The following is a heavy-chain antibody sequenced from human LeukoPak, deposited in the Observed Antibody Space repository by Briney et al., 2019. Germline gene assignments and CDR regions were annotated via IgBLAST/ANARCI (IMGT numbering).Heavy chain of an antibody. D-gene: IGHD3-3*01. CDR3: ARVIPRGSDFRSGYPTYYYYHGLDV. CDR2: INPNSGGT. V-gene: IGHV1-2*02. J-gene: IGHJ6*02. CDR1: GYTFTDYY. Sequence: GASVKVSCKASGYTFTDYYIHWVRQAPGQGLQWMGWINPNSGGTNYAQKFQGRVTMTRDTSMSTAYMELSRLRSDDTAVYYCARVIPRGSDFRSGYPTYYYYHGLDVWGQGTTVTVSS.